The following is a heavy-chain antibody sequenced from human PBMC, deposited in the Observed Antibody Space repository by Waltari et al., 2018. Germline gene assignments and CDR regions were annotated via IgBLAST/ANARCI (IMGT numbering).Heavy chain of an antibody. Sequence: QVQLVQSGTEVKKPGASVKVSCPASGYRFTDYHLPWVRQTPGQGLERLGWINPKNGDTSYAQNFLGRVTMTRDTSINTVYMDLSGLRSDDTAVFYCARDPGPIVGAPDYWGQGTLVTVSS. CDR3: ARDPGPIVGAPDY. J-gene: IGHJ4*02. CDR1: GYRFTDYH. D-gene: IGHD1-26*01. CDR2: INPKNGDT. V-gene: IGHV1-2*02.